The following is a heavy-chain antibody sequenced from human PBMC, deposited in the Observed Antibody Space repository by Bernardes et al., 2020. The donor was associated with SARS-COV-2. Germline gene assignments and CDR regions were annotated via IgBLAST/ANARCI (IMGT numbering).Heavy chain of an antibody. CDR3: ARDTSATCGLDV. V-gene: IGHV3-74*01. CDR1: GFTVSNNH. CDR2: INPDGSRT. D-gene: IGHD2-15*01. J-gene: IGHJ3*01. Sequence: GGSLRLSCAASGFTVSNNHMNWVRQTPGKGLVWVSVINPDGSRTTYADSVKGRFTISRDNSKNSLYLQMDSLRVEDTAVYYCARDTSATCGLDVWGQGTMVTVSS.